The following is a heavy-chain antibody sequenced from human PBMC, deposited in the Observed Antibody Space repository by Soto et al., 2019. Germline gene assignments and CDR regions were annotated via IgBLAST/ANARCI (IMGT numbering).Heavy chain of an antibody. V-gene: IGHV1-69*02. CDR2: IIPILGIA. D-gene: IGHD4-17*01. Sequence: QVQLVQSGAEVKKPGSSVKVSCKASGGTFSSYTISWVRQAPGQGLEWMGRIIPILGIANYAQKFQGRVTSTADKSTRTAYMELSSLRSEDNAVYYCARGPGDDYGGSGYFQQWGQGTLVTVAS. J-gene: IGHJ1*01. CDR1: GGTFSSYT. CDR3: ARGPGDDYGGSGYFQQ.